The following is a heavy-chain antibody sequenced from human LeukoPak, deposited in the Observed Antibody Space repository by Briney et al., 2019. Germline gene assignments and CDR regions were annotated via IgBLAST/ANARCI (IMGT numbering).Heavy chain of an antibody. Sequence: GGSLRLSCVASGFRFSGYAIHWVRQAPGKGLEWVALISYDGRRKDYADSVKGRFTIDRDNSKNTVYLQMNSLRPDDTAIYFCARQEAWNYYYEGLDYWGQGNLVTVSS. CDR2: ISYDGRRK. V-gene: IGHV3-30*04. CDR1: GFRFSGYA. D-gene: IGHD3-22*01. J-gene: IGHJ4*02. CDR3: ARQEAWNYYYEGLDY.